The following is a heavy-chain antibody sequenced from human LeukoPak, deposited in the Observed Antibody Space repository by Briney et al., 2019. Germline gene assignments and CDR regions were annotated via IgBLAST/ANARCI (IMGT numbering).Heavy chain of an antibody. D-gene: IGHD1-26*01. CDR2: ISTSRRSI. J-gene: IGHJ6*03. V-gene: IGHV3-21*01. CDR1: GFPFSSYS. Sequence: GGSLRLSCAASGFPFSSYSMTWVRQAPGKGLGWVSSISTSRRSIYYADSVKGRFTISRDNAKNSLYVQMDSLRAEDTAVYYCARALKGVRRRLGGTTTFEDYYYMDVWGKGTTVTISS. CDR3: ARALKGVRRRLGGTTTFEDYYYMDV.